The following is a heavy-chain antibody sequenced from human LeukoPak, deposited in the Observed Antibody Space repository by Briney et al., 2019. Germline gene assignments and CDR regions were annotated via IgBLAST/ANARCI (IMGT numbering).Heavy chain of an antibody. CDR2: ISNDGTST. D-gene: IGHD3-10*01. Sequence: GGSLRLSCAASGLTFSSYAMGWVRQAPGKGLEWVSAISNDGTSTFYADTAKGRFTISTDKSTNTLYLQMNSLRAEDTAVYFCAKDIPFIRGLLINYFDSWGQGTLVTVSS. CDR3: AKDIPFIRGLLINYFDS. J-gene: IGHJ4*02. V-gene: IGHV3-23*01. CDR1: GLTFSSYA.